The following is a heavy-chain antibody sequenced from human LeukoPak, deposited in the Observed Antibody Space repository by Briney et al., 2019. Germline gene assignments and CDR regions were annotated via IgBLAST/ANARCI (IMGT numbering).Heavy chain of an antibody. CDR3: ARVPLWFGEHHFDY. Sequence: ASVKVSCKASGYTFTSYAMHWMRQAPRQRLEWMGWINAGNGNTKYSQKFQGRVTITRDTSASTAYMELSSLRSEDTAVYYCARVPLWFGEHHFDYWGQGTLVTVSS. J-gene: IGHJ4*02. CDR2: INAGNGNT. CDR1: GYTFTSYA. V-gene: IGHV1-3*01. D-gene: IGHD3-10*01.